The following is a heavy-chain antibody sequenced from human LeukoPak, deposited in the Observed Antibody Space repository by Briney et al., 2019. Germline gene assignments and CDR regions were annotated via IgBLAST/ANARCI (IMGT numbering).Heavy chain of an antibody. Sequence: ASVKVSCKASGYTFTSYGISWVRQAPGQGLEWMGWISACNGNTNYAQKLQGRVTMTTDTPTSTAYMELRSLRSDDTAVYYCARDQGACLETAYSSGASCGMDVWGQGTTVTVSS. J-gene: IGHJ6*02. CDR2: ISACNGNT. V-gene: IGHV1-18*01. CDR3: ARDQGACLETAYSSGASCGMDV. D-gene: IGHD6-19*01. CDR1: GYTFTSYG.